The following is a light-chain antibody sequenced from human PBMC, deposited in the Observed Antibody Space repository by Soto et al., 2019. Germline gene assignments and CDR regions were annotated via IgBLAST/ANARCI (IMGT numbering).Light chain of an antibody. CDR2: VAS. J-gene: IGKJ1*01. V-gene: IGKV1-12*01. CDR3: QQANSFPLT. Sequence: DIQMTQSPSSVSASVGDRVTITCRASQGIGNSLTWYQKKPGKAPRLLIYVASTLETGVPSRFSGSGSGTDFTLTIRSLQPEDSTSYYCQQANSFPLTFGQGTKVEIK. CDR1: QGIGNS.